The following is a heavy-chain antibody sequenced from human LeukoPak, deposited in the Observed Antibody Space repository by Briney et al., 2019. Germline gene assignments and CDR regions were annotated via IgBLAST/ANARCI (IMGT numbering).Heavy chain of an antibody. CDR3: ARTYYYGSGSYFDY. V-gene: IGHV1-18*01. J-gene: IGHJ4*02. D-gene: IGHD3-10*01. Sequence: ASVKVSCKASGYTFTSYGISWVRQAPGQGLEWMGWISAYNGNTNYAQKLQGRVTMTTDTSTSTAYMDLRSLRSDDTAVYCCARTYYYGSGSYFDYWGQGTLVTVSS. CDR2: ISAYNGNT. CDR1: GYTFTSYG.